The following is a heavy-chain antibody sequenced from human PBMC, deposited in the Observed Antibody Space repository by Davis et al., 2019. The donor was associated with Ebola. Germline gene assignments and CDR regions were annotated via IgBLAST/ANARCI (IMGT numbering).Heavy chain of an antibody. CDR3: ARDVTIKVSGGGPSYWYFDL. CDR1: GFTFSSYS. Sequence: PGGSLRLSCAASGFTFSSYSMNWVRQAPGKGLEWVSSISSSSSYIYYADSVKGRFTISRDNAKNSLYLQMNSLRAEDTAVYYCARDVTIKVSGGGPSYWYFDLWGRGTLVTVSS. D-gene: IGHD3-3*01. V-gene: IGHV3-21*01. J-gene: IGHJ2*01. CDR2: ISSSSSYI.